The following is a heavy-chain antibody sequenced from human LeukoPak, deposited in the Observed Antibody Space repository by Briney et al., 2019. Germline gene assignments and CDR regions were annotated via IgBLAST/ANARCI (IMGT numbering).Heavy chain of an antibody. D-gene: IGHD3-16*02. CDR2: ISGSGGST. CDR1: GFTFSSYA. V-gene: IGHV3-23*01. J-gene: IGHJ4*02. CDR3: AKEAYDYVWGSYRAFDY. Sequence: GSLRLSCAASGFTFSSYAMSWVRQAPGKGLEWVSAISGSGGSTYYADSVKGRFTISRDNSKNTLYLQMNSLRAEDTAVYYCAKEAYDYVWGSYRAFDYWGQGTLVTVSS.